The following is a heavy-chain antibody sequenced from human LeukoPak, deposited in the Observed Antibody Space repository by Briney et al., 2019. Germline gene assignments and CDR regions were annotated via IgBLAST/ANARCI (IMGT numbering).Heavy chain of an antibody. CDR2: IKSKTDGGTT. CDR1: GFTFSNAW. CDR3: TTVGAYIWGYYFDY. Sequence: GRSLRLSCAASGFTFSNAWMSWVRQAPGKWLGWVGRIKSKTDGGTTDYAAPVKGRFTISRDDSKNTLYLQMNSLKTEDTAVYYCTTVGAYIWGYYFDYWGQGTLVTVSS. D-gene: IGHD3-16*01. V-gene: IGHV3-15*01. J-gene: IGHJ4*02.